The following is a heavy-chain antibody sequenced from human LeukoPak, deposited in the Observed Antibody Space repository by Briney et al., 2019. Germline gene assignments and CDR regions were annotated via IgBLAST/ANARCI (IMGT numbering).Heavy chain of an antibody. V-gene: IGHV4-59*01. Sequence: PSETLSLTCTVSGGSISSYDWSWIRQPPGKGLEWIGYIYYSGSTDYNPSLKSRVTISVDTSKNQFSLKLSSVTAADTDVYYCARGDYGDYVRSLYFDYWGQGTLVTVSS. CDR3: ARGDYGDYVRSLYFDY. CDR2: IYYSGST. J-gene: IGHJ4*02. D-gene: IGHD4-17*01. CDR1: GGSISSYD.